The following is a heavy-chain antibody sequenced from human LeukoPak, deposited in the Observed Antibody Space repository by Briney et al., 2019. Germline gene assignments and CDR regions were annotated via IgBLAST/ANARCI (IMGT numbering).Heavy chain of an antibody. CDR1: GFTFSSYG. V-gene: IGHV3-30*03. CDR3: ASGHPDIVVVPAAEA. Sequence: PGGSLRLSCAASGFTFSSYGMHWVRQAPGKGLEWVAVISYDGSNKYYADSVKGRFTISRDNSKNTLYLQMNSLRAEDTAVYYCASGHPDIVVVPAAEARGQGTLVTVSS. CDR2: ISYDGSNK. J-gene: IGHJ4*02. D-gene: IGHD2-2*01.